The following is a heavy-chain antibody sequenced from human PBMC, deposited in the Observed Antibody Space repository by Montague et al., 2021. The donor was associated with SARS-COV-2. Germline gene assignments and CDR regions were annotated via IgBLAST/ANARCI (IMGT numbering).Heavy chain of an antibody. CDR3: ARRHIVASNRAFDY. CDR2: IYHSGTT. D-gene: IGHD2-21*01. Sequence: SETLSLTCTVSGDSITNNYYWGWIRQPPGKGPEWIGTIYHSGTTYYNPSLKSRVTMSVDTSNNQFSLKLTSVTAADTAVYYCARRHIVASNRAFDYWGQGTLVTASS. CDR1: GDSITNNYY. J-gene: IGHJ4*02. V-gene: IGHV4-38-2*02.